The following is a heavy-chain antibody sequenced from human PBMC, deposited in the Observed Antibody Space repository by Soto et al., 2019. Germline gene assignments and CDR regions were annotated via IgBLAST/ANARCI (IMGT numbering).Heavy chain of an antibody. D-gene: IGHD3-16*02. CDR2: IKQDGGAK. Sequence: EVQLVESGGGLVQPGGSLRLSCAASGFTFTSYWMTWVRQAPGKGLEWVANIKQDGGAKYYVGSVKGRFTISRDNAENSLYLQFDSLRAEDAALYYCARGAFPTWGTYPLDYWGQGTLVTVSS. V-gene: IGHV3-7*04. J-gene: IGHJ4*02. CDR3: ARGAFPTWGTYPLDY. CDR1: GFTFTSYW.